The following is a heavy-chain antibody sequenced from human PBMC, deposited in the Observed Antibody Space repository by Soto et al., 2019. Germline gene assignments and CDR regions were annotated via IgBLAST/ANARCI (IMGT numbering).Heavy chain of an antibody. Sequence: QVQLVQSGAAVKKPGASVKVSCKASGYTFTSYAMHWVRQAPAQMLDGMGWIKDGNGNTKYSQKFQGRVTITRDTFASTAYMELGSLRSEDTAVYYCATRGRSLGYYYGMDGWGQGTTVTVSS. CDR2: IKDGNGNT. CDR3: ATRGRSLGYYYGMDG. CDR1: GYTFTSYA. J-gene: IGHJ6*01. V-gene: IGHV1-3*01. D-gene: IGHD3-10*01.